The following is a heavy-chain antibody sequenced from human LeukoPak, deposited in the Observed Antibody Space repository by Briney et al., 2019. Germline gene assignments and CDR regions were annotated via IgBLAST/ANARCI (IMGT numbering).Heavy chain of an antibody. CDR2: IYSGGRT. CDR3: ARDSGSGRPYYFDS. J-gene: IGHJ4*02. CDR1: GFTVTSNY. D-gene: IGHD3-10*01. Sequence: GGSLRLSCAVSGFTVTSNYMTWVRQAPGKGLEWVAVIYSGGRTYYADSVKGRFTISRDNSKNTLFLQMSSLRAGDTAVYYCARDSGSGRPYYFDSWGQGTLVTVSS. V-gene: IGHV3-53*01.